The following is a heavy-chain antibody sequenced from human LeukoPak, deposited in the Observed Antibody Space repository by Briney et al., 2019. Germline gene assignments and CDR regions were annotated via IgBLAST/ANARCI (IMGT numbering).Heavy chain of an antibody. CDR3: AKGVPNYYGSGSYRYYYYYMDV. D-gene: IGHD3-10*01. CDR1: GGTFSSYA. CDR2: IIPIFGTA. V-gene: IGHV1-69*06. Sequence: ASVKVSCKASGGTFSSYAISWVRQAPGQGLEWMGGIIPIFGTANYAQKFQGRVTITADKSTSTAYMELSSLRSEDTAVYYCAKGVPNYYGSGSYRYYYYYMDVWGKGTTVTVSS. J-gene: IGHJ6*03.